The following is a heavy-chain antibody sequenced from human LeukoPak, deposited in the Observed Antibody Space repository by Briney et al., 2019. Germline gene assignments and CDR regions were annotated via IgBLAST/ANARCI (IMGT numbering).Heavy chain of an antibody. J-gene: IGHJ6*02. Sequence: SETLSLTCTVSGGSISNSNYCWGWIRQPPGKGLEWIGSISYSGSTYYNPSLRSRVSISVDTSKNQFSLKVTSVTAADTAVFYCARHYVDIRTVGASYYYYGLDVWGQGTTVTVSS. CDR1: GGSISNSNYC. D-gene: IGHD3-16*02. CDR3: ARHYVDIRTVGASYYYYGLDV. V-gene: IGHV4-39*01. CDR2: ISYSGST.